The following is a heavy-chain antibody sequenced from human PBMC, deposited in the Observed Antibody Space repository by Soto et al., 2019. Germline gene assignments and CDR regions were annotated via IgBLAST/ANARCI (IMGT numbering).Heavy chain of an antibody. Sequence: QVQLQESGPGLVKPSETLSLTCNVFGGSISNGDYYWSCIRQPPGKGLQYIGYIYYGGNTNYNPTVKSRRTMSVDRSANHSSLTLTSVTAADTAVYYCARVSGNYYYGVDVWGQGTTVIVSS. V-gene: IGHV4-30-4*01. J-gene: IGHJ6*01. CDR1: GGSISNGDYY. CDR2: IYYGGNT. CDR3: ARVSGNYYYGVDV.